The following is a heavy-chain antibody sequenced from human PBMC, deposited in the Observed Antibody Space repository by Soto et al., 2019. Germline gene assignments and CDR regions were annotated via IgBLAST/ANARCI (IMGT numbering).Heavy chain of an antibody. D-gene: IGHD3-10*01. CDR1: GFTFSDHY. CDR3: TRVARLADY. Sequence: QVHLVESGGGLVKPGGSLRLSCVASGFTFSDHYMNWVRRSQGKGLEWISYISGSGHDTNYADSVKGRFTISRDNTKNSLYLEMNSLRDEDTAMYYCTRVARLADYWGQGTLVTVSA. CDR2: ISGSGHDT. J-gene: IGHJ4*02. V-gene: IGHV3-11*05.